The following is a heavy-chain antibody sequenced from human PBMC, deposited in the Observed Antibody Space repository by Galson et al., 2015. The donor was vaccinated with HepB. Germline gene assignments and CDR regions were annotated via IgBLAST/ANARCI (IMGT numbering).Heavy chain of an antibody. J-gene: IGHJ6*02. CDR3: ARGYSSGWRALNYGMDV. Sequence: SLRLSCAASGFTVSSNYMSWVRQAPGKGLEWVSVIYSGGSTYYADSVKGRFTISRDNSKNTLYLQMNSLRAEDTAVYYCARGYSSGWRALNYGMDVWGQGTTVTVSS. D-gene: IGHD6-19*01. V-gene: IGHV3-53*01. CDR1: GFTVSSNY. CDR2: IYSGGST.